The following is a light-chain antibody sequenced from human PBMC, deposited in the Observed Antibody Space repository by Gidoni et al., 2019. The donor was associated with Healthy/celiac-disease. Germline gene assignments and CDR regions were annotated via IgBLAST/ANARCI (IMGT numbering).Light chain of an antibody. V-gene: IGLV2-8*01. CDR2: EFS. CDR3: SSYAGSNNLV. CDR1: SSDVGGYNY. Sequence: QSALTQPPSASGSPGQSVTISCTGTSSDVGGYNYVSCYQQHPSKAPKLMIYEFSKRPSGVPDRFSGSKSGNTASLTVSGLQAEDEADYYCSSYAGSNNLVFGGGTKLTVL. J-gene: IGLJ2*01.